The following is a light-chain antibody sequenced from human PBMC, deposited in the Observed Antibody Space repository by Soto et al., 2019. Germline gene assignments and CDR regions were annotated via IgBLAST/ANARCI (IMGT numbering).Light chain of an antibody. Sequence: EILMTQSPSTLAVSAGERATLSCRASQSVRSKLAWHQQKPGQAPRLLIYGASTRATGIPARLSGSGSGTEFTLTISSLQSADFAVYYCQQYNNWPPKITFGGGTKVDIK. CDR3: QQYNNWPPKIT. CDR2: GAS. J-gene: IGKJ4*01. CDR1: QSVRSK. V-gene: IGKV3-15*01.